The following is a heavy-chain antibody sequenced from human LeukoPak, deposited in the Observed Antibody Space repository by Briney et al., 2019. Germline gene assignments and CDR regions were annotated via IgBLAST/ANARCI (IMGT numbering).Heavy chain of an antibody. V-gene: IGHV7-4-1*02. CDR1: GYTFTSYA. D-gene: IGHD6-13*01. Sequence: ASVKVSCKASGYTFTSYAMNWVRQAPGQGLEWMGWINTNTGNPTYAQGFTGRFVFSLDTSVSTAYLQISSLKAEDTAVYYCARDRPNIAAAAYYYYGMDVWGQGTTVTVSS. CDR2: INTNTGNP. CDR3: ARDRPNIAAAAYYYYGMDV. J-gene: IGHJ6*02.